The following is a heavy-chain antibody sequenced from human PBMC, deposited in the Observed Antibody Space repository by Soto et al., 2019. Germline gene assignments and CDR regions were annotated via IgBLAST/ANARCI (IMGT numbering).Heavy chain of an antibody. CDR1: GFTLGNYW. Sequence: PGGSLRLSCAASGFTLGNYWMHWVRQAPGKGLVCVSRINDYGTTINYAESVEGRFIISRDDAKSEVYLQMNNLRAEDSAVYYCARGGLEPFDYWGQGALVTVYS. V-gene: IGHV3-74*01. CDR3: ARGGLEPFDY. J-gene: IGHJ4*02. D-gene: IGHD1-1*01. CDR2: INDYGTTI.